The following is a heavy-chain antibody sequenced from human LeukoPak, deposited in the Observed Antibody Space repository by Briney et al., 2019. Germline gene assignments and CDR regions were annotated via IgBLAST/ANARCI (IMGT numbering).Heavy chain of an antibody. Sequence: GESLRLSCSASGFTFSSYAMHWVRQAPGKGLEYVSAISSNGGSTYYADSVKGRFTISRDNSKSTLYLQMSSLRDEDTAVYYCVKGHLVWELGDYFDYWGQGTLVTVSS. CDR1: GFTFSSYA. CDR3: VKGHLVWELGDYFDY. J-gene: IGHJ4*02. V-gene: IGHV3-64D*09. D-gene: IGHD1-26*01. CDR2: ISSNGGST.